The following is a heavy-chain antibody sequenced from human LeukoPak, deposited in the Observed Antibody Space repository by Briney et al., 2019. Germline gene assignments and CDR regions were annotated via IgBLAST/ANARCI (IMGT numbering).Heavy chain of an antibody. CDR2: ISRSGDYI. CDR1: GFTFSSYT. J-gene: IGHJ4*02. D-gene: IGHD1-26*01. Sequence: PGGSLRLSCAASGFTFSSYTVTWVRQAPGKGLEWVSSISRSGDYIFYADSVRGRFTISRDNAKNSLYLQMTSLRAEDTAVYYCAKDRLVGGSDRHPLDYRGQGTLVTVSS. CDR3: AKDRLVGGSDRHPLDY. V-gene: IGHV3-21*01.